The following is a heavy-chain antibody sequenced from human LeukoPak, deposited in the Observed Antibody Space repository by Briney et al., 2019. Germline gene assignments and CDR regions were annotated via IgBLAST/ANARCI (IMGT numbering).Heavy chain of an antibody. D-gene: IGHD5-18*01. CDR1: GYTFTSYD. J-gene: IGHJ6*03. V-gene: IGHV1-8*03. Sequence: GASVKVSCKASGYTFTSYDINWVRQATGQGLEWMGWMNPNSGNTGYAQKFQGRVTITRNTSISTAYMELSSLRSEDTAVYYCARGKWIQLWLKDYYYYMDVWGKGTTVTVSS. CDR2: MNPNSGNT. CDR3: ARGKWIQLWLKDYYYYMDV.